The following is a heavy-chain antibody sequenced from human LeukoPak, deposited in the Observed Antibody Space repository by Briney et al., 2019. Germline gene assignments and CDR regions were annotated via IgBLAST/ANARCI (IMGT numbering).Heavy chain of an antibody. CDR1: GFTFSDYY. CDR3: ARDPVRYCSSTSCSTPPGGWFDP. V-gene: IGHV3-11*01. Sequence: GGSLRLSCAASGFTFSDYYMSWIRQAPGKGLEWVSYISSSGGTIYYADSVKGRFTISRDNAKNSLYLQMNSLRAEDTAVYYCARDPVRYCSSTSCSTPPGGWFDPWGQGTLVTVSS. CDR2: ISSSGGTI. J-gene: IGHJ5*02. D-gene: IGHD2-2*01.